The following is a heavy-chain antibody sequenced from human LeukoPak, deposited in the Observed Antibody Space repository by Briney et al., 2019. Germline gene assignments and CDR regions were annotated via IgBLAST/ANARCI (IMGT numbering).Heavy chain of an antibody. Sequence: GGSLRPSCAASGFTFEDYSLHWLRQAQGKGLEWVSLIREDGRTTYYANSVKGRFAVSRDNSKKSLYLQMSSLRTEDTALYYCAKTRRSGTEYGDFDHWGQGTLVTVSS. D-gene: IGHD1-26*01. V-gene: IGHV3-43*02. J-gene: IGHJ4*02. CDR2: IREDGRTT. CDR3: AKTRRSGTEYGDFDH. CDR1: GFTFEDYS.